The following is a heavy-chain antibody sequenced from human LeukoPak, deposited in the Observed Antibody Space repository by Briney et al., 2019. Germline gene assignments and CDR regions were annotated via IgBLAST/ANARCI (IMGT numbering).Heavy chain of an antibody. Sequence: SETLSLTCTVSGGSISSYYWSWIRQPPGKGLEWIGYIYYSGSTNYNPSLKSRVTISVDTSKNQFSLKLSSVTAADTAVYYCARDPRIYDFEGYYYYGMDVWGQGTTVTVSS. CDR2: IYYSGST. V-gene: IGHV4-59*01. D-gene: IGHD3-3*01. CDR1: GGSISSYY. J-gene: IGHJ6*02. CDR3: ARDPRIYDFEGYYYYGMDV.